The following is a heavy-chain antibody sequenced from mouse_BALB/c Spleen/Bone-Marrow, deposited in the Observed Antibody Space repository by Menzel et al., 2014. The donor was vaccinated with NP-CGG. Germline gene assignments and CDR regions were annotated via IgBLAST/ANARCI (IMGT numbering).Heavy chain of an antibody. Sequence: DVHLVESGGGLVQPGGSLRLSCAASGFTFIDYYMSWVRQPPGKALEWLGFIRNKANGYTTYYSASVKGRFTISRDNSQSILYLQMNTLRDEDSATYYCARDENVGIYWYFDVWGAGTTVTVSS. CDR3: ARDENVGIYWYFDV. J-gene: IGHJ1*01. CDR1: GFTFIDYY. CDR2: IRNKANGYTT. V-gene: IGHV7-3*02.